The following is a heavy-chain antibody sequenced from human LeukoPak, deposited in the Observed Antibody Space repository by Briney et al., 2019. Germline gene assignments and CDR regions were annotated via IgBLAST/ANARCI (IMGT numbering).Heavy chain of an antibody. V-gene: IGHV4-61*02. CDR2: MSSSGIS. D-gene: IGHD6-19*01. Sequence: SETLSLTCTVAGGSISSGSYYWSWIRQPAGKGLEWIGRMSSSGISTYSPSLKSRVTRSIDTSRNQFSMNLNSVTAADTAVYYCAKGAGPPWFDPWGQGTLVTVSS. CDR3: AKGAGPPWFDP. CDR1: GGSISSGSYY. J-gene: IGHJ5*02.